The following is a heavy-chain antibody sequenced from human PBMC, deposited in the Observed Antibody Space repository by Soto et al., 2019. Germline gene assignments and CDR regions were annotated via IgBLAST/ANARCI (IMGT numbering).Heavy chain of an antibody. CDR3: ATIVGANDYGMDV. D-gene: IGHD1-26*01. J-gene: IGHJ6*02. CDR2: IYSSGSA. CDR1: GGSIYTYS. Sequence: SETLSLTCTVSGGSIYTYSWTWLRQPAGKGLEWIGHIYSSGSANYNPSLKSRVSMSVDTSKNQFSLKLNSVTAADTAVYYCATIVGANDYGMDVWGQGTKVTVSS. V-gene: IGHV4-4*07.